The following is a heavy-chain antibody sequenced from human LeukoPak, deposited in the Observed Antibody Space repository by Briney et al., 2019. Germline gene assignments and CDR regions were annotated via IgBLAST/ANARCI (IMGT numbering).Heavy chain of an antibody. CDR3: ARDTPNYYDSSGYRNVFDI. J-gene: IGHJ3*02. CDR1: GGFINSYY. Sequence: SETLSLTCTVSGGFINSYYWSWIRQPAGKGLEWIGRIYTSGSTNYNPSLKSRVTMSVDTSKNQFSLKLSSVTAADTAVYYCARDTPNYYDSSGYRNVFDIWGQGTMVTVSS. V-gene: IGHV4-4*07. D-gene: IGHD3-22*01. CDR2: IYTSGST.